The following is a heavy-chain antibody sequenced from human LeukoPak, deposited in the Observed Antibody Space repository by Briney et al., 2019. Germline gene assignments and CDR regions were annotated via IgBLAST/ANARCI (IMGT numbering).Heavy chain of an antibody. V-gene: IGHV3-23*01. Sequence: GGSLRLSCAASGFTFSNYVMSWVRQAPGKGLEWVSGISGSGDNTYYADSVKGRFTISRDNSKNTLYLQMNSLRAEDTAVYYCAKGGNNDFWGGYYGSDFQHWGQGTLVTVSS. J-gene: IGHJ1*01. CDR3: AKGGNNDFWGGYYGSDFQH. CDR1: GFTFSNYV. D-gene: IGHD3-3*01. CDR2: ISGSGDNT.